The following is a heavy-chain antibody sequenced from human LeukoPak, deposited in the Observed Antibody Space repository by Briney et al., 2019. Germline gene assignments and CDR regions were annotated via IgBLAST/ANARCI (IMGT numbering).Heavy chain of an antibody. CDR3: ARGSLDYYGYYFDY. Sequence: ASVKVSCKASGGTFSSYAISWVRQAPGQGLEWMGGIIPIFGTANYAQKFQGRVTITADESTSAAYMELSSLRSEDTAVYYCARGSLDYYGYYFDYWGQGTLVTVSS. V-gene: IGHV1-69*13. CDR2: IIPIFGTA. CDR1: GGTFSSYA. J-gene: IGHJ4*02. D-gene: IGHD3-10*01.